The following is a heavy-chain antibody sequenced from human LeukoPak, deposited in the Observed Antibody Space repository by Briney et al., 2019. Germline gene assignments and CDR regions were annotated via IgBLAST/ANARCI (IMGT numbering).Heavy chain of an antibody. V-gene: IGHV3-48*04. Sequence: GGSLRLSCAASGFTFSSYSMNWVRQAPGKGLEWVSYISSSGSTIYYADSVKGRFTISRDNAKNSLYLQMNSLRAEDTAVYYCARDKGDYGGNLDAFDIWGQGTMVTVSS. D-gene: IGHD4-23*01. CDR1: GFTFSSYS. CDR2: ISSSGSTI. CDR3: ARDKGDYGGNLDAFDI. J-gene: IGHJ3*02.